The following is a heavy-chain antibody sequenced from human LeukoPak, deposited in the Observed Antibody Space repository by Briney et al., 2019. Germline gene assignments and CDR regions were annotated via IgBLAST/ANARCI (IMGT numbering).Heavy chain of an antibody. Sequence: GGSLRLSCAASGIIFSSHAISWVRQAPGKGLEWVSAISGSGGTTYYAGSVKGRFTISRDNSKNTLSLQMNSLRAEDTAVYYCAKEDTTDMTPLLDYWGQGTLVTVSS. V-gene: IGHV3-23*01. D-gene: IGHD1-1*01. CDR3: AKEDTTDMTPLLDY. CDR2: ISGSGGTT. J-gene: IGHJ4*02. CDR1: GIIFSSHA.